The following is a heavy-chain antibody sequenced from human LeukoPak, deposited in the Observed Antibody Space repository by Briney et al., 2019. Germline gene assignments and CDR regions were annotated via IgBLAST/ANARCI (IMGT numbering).Heavy chain of an antibody. CDR3: AKGPFFYYDASGYNYFES. CDR1: GFTFSSYW. V-gene: IGHV3-7*03. Sequence: GGSLRLSCAASGFTFSSYWMSWVRQAPGKGLEWVANIKQDGSEKYYVDSVKGRFTISRDNAKNSLYLQMNSLRAEDTAIYYCAKGPFFYYDASGYNYFESWGQGTLVTVSS. J-gene: IGHJ4*02. D-gene: IGHD3-22*01. CDR2: IKQDGSEK.